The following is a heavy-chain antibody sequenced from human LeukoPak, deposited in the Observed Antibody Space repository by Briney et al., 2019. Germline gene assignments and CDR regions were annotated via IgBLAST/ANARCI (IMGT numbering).Heavy chain of an antibody. CDR3: ARVSGSSGSYFGYYYYYYMDV. CDR2: IKQDGSEK. D-gene: IGHD3-10*01. V-gene: IGHV3-7*01. CDR1: GFTFSSYW. Sequence: PGGSLRLSCAASGFTFSSYWMSWVRQAPGKGLEGVANIKQDGSEKYYVDSVKGRFTISRDNAKNSLYLQMNSLSAEDTAVYYCARVSGSSGSYFGYYYYYYMDVWGKGTTVAISS. J-gene: IGHJ6*03.